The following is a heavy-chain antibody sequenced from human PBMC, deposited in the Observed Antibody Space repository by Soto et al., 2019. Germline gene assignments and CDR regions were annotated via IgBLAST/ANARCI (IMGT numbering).Heavy chain of an antibody. Sequence: QVQLQESGPGLVKPSGTLSLTCAVSGGSISSSNWWSWVRQPPGKGLEWIGEIDHSGSTNYNPSLQRRVTMSVDKSKTQFSLKLSSVTAADTAVYYCARVSGSYYYGMDVWGQGTTVTVSS. CDR1: GGSISSSNW. V-gene: IGHV4-4*02. J-gene: IGHJ6*02. CDR3: ARVSGSYYYGMDV. CDR2: IDHSGST. D-gene: IGHD1-26*01.